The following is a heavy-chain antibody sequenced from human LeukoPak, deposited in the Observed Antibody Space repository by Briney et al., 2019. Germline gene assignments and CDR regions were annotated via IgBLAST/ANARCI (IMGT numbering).Heavy chain of an antibody. D-gene: IGHD1-26*01. CDR1: GGSVNSGGSF. CDR3: ANQIIVGATTPYVDY. CDR2: IYYSGST. Sequence: PSETLSLTCTVSGGSVNSGGSFWCWIRQHPGKGLEWIGYIYYSGSTYYNPSLKSRVTISVDTSKNQFSLKLSSVTAADTAVYYCANQIIVGATTPYVDYWGQGTLVTVSS. V-gene: IGHV4-39*01. J-gene: IGHJ4*02.